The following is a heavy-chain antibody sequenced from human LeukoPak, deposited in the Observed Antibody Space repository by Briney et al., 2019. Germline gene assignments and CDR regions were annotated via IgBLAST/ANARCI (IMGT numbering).Heavy chain of an antibody. CDR3: ARGPRYRSSTSCYLY. Sequence: PSETLSLTCTVSGGSISSYYWSWIRQPPGKGLEWIGEINHSGSTNYNPSLKSRVTISVDTSKNQFSLKLSSVTAADTAVYYCARGPRYRSSTSCYLYWGQGTLVTVSS. J-gene: IGHJ4*02. CDR2: INHSGST. D-gene: IGHD2-2*01. CDR1: GGSISSYY. V-gene: IGHV4-34*01.